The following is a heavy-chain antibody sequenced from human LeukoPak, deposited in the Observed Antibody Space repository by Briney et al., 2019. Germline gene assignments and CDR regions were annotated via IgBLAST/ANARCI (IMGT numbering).Heavy chain of an antibody. CDR1: GVTFSSYG. CDR3: AKDHSRQPLHSFDY. Sequence: GGSLRLSCAASGVTFSSYGMHWVRQAPGKGLEWVAVISYDGSNKYYADSVKGLFTIVRDNSKNTLYLQMNMLRADATAVYYCAKDHSRQPLHSFDYWGQGTLVTVSS. CDR2: ISYDGSNK. V-gene: IGHV3-30*18. J-gene: IGHJ4*02. D-gene: IGHD2-15*01.